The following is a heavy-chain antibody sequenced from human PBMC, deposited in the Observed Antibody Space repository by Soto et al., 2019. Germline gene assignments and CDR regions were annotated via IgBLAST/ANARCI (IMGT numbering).Heavy chain of an antibody. Sequence: SETLSLTCTVSGGSISDNDYYWNWIRQPPGKGLEWIGTISHTGAAYYNPSLESRVVISVGTSENQFSLNLSSVTAADTGVYYCARDAQLSWHRWFDPWGQGTLVTVSS. J-gene: IGHJ5*02. V-gene: IGHV4-39*07. D-gene: IGHD3-10*01. CDR2: ISHTGAA. CDR3: ARDAQLSWHRWFDP. CDR1: GGSISDNDYY.